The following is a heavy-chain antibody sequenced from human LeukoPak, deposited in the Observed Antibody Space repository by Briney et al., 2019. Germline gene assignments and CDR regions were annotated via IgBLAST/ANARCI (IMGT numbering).Heavy chain of an antibody. Sequence: SSETLSLTCAVHGGSFSGYYWSWIRQPPGKGLEWIGEINHSGSTNYNPSLKSRVTISVDTSKNQFSLKLSSVTAADTAVYYCARGRITMVRGVIILPSYYFDYWGQGTLVTVSS. D-gene: IGHD3-10*01. CDR2: INHSGST. V-gene: IGHV4-34*01. CDR1: GGSFSGYY. J-gene: IGHJ4*02. CDR3: ARGRITMVRGVIILPSYYFDY.